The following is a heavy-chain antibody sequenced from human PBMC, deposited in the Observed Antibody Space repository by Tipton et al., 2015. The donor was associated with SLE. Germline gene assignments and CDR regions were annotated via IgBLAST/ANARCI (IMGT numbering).Heavy chain of an antibody. V-gene: IGHV3-30*02. CDR2: IRYDGSNK. D-gene: IGHD5-12*01. CDR3: AKDSSALLVATKSYLDY. J-gene: IGHJ4*02. Sequence: SLRLSCAASGFTFSSYGMHWVRQAPGKGLEWVAFIRYDGSNKYYADSVKGRFTISRDNSKNTLYLQMNSLRAEDTAVYYCAKDSSALLVATKSYLDYWGQGTLVTVSS. CDR1: GFTFSSYG.